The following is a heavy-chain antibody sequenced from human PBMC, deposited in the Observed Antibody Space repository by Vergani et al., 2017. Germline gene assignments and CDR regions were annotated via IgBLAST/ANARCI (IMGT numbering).Heavy chain of an antibody. V-gene: IGHV3-74*03. CDR1: GFSLNTYW. J-gene: IGHJ6*02. CDR2: IDEYGNRA. D-gene: IGHD6-19*01. CDR3: AKDISGWPEYYYYYYGMDV. Sequence: EVQLVESGGGSVQSGGSLRLSFVASGFSLNTYWMHWVRQVPGKGLMWVARIDEYGNRATYGDFETGRFTISRDNAKNTVFLQMNSLRTEDTALYYCAKDISGWPEYYYYYYGMDVWGQGTTVTVSS.